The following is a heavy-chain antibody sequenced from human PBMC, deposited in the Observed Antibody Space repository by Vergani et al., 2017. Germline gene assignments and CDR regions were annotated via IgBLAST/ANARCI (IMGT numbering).Heavy chain of an antibody. V-gene: IGHV3-30-3*01. Sequence: VQLVESGGGLVQPGGSLRLSCVVSGFALNRHAMYWVRQAPGKGLEWVVGISFDGTNEYYPDLVKGRFTISRDIAKNSLYLQMNSLRAEDTALYYCARAKYYYDSSGYYRFDYWGQGTLVTVSS. D-gene: IGHD3-22*01. J-gene: IGHJ4*02. CDR1: GFALNRHA. CDR3: ARAKYYYDSSGYYRFDY. CDR2: ISFDGTNE.